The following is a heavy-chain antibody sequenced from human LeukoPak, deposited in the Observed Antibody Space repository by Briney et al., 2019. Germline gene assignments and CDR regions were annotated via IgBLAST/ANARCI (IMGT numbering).Heavy chain of an antibody. CDR1: GGTFSSYA. Sequence: ASVKVSCKASGGTFSSYAISWVRQAPRQGLEWMGWINPNTGDTKYAQKFQGRVTMTRDTSISTAYMELSRLRSDDTAVHYCARSRVSFRGHGYYDYFHYYDKSGYYWFDYWGQGTLVTVSS. V-gene: IGHV1-2*02. D-gene: IGHD3-22*01. CDR3: ARSRVSFRGHGYYDYFHYYDKSGYYWFDY. J-gene: IGHJ4*02. CDR2: INPNTGDT.